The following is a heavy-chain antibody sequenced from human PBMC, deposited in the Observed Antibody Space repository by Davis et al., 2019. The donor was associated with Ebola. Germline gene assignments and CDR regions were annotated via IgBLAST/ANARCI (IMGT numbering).Heavy chain of an antibody. Sequence: PSETLSLTCTVSGGSISSSSYYWGWIRQPPGKGLEWIGSIYYSGSTYYNPSLKSRVTISVDTSKNQFSLKLSSVTAADTAVYYCARQKASYNWNYVLGPMLEIDYWGQGTLVTVSS. CDR1: GGSISSSSYY. J-gene: IGHJ4*02. V-gene: IGHV4-39*01. D-gene: IGHD1-7*01. CDR3: ARQKASYNWNYVLGPMLEIDY. CDR2: IYYSGST.